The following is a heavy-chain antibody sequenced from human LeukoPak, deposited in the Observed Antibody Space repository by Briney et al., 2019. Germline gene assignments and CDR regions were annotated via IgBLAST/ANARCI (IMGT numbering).Heavy chain of an antibody. D-gene: IGHD4-17*01. CDR3: ARMTTVTTMGYGMDV. J-gene: IGHJ6*02. V-gene: IGHV1-18*01. CDR2: ISAYNGNT. CDR1: GYTFTSYG. Sequence: ASVKVSCKSSGYTFTSYGISWVRQAPGQGLEWMGWISAYNGNTNYAQKLQGRDTMTTDTSTSTAYMELRSLRSDDTAVYYCARMTTVTTMGYGMDVWGQGTTVTVSS.